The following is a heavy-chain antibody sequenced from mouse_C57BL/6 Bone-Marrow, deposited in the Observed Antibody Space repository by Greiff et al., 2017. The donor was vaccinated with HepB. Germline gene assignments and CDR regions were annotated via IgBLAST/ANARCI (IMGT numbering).Heavy chain of an antibody. J-gene: IGHJ4*01. CDR2: IHPNSGST. CDR3: ARSPLRRGDAMDY. D-gene: IGHD2-12*01. Sequence: VQLQQPGAELVKPGASVKLSCKASGYTFTSYWMHWVKQRPGQGLEWIGMIHPNSGSTNYNEKFKSKATLTVDKSSSTAYMQLSSLTSEDSAVYYCARSPLRRGDAMDYWGQGTSVTVSS. CDR1: GYTFTSYW. V-gene: IGHV1-64*01.